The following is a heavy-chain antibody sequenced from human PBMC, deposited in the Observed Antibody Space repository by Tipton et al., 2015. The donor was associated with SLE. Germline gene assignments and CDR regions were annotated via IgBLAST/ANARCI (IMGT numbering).Heavy chain of an antibody. V-gene: IGHV5-51*03. D-gene: IGHD1-26*01. CDR3: ARRVGEPLHYYYYGMDV. Sequence: MQLVQSGAEVKKPGESLKISCKGSGYTFTSYWIGWVRQMSGKGLEWMGIIYPGDSHTTYSPSFQGQVTISADKSISTANLQRSSLKASDTAMYYCARRVGEPLHYYYYGMDVWGQATTVTVSS. CDR2: IYPGDSHT. J-gene: IGHJ6*02. CDR1: GYTFTSYW.